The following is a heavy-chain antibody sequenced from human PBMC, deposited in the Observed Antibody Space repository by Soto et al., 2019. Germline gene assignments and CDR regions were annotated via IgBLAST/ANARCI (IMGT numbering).Heavy chain of an antibody. V-gene: IGHV4-31*03. J-gene: IGHJ5*02. CDR2: IYYSGST. CDR1: GGSISSGVYY. D-gene: IGHD2-8*01. CDR3: ARFLQDIVLMVYARTGFDP. Sequence: PSETLSLTCTVSGGSISSGVYYWSWIRQHPGKGLEWIGYIYYSGSTYYNPSLKSRVTISVDTSKNQFSLKLSSVTAADTAVYYCARFLQDIVLMVYARTGFDPWGQGTLVTVSS.